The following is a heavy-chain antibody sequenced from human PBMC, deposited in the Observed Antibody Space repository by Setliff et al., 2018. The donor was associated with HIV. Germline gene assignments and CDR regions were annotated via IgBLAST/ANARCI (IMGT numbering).Heavy chain of an antibody. V-gene: IGHV3-49*04. CDR3: TRAGTYYNFWYIDY. Sequence: GSLRLSCTASGFSFSNYEMNWVRQAPGQGLEWVSYVNTIGLTIKYADSVKGRFTISRDDSKSIAYLQMNSLKTEDTAVYYCTRAGTYYNFWYIDYWGQGTLVTVSS. J-gene: IGHJ4*02. CDR2: YVNTIGLTI. CDR1: GFSFSNYE. D-gene: IGHD3-3*01.